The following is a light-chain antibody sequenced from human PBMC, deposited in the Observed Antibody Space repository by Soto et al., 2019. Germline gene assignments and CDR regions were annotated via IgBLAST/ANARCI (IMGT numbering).Light chain of an antibody. J-gene: IGKJ2*01. V-gene: IGKV3-20*01. CDR2: GAS. Sequence: VLPQSPDTLSLSPGDRVTLSCRASQSVRSTFLAWYQQKPGQATRLLIYGASNRATGIPDRFSGSASGTDFTLTISRLEPDDSAVYYCQQYHDSPMNTFGQGTKLEIK. CDR3: QQYHDSPMNT. CDR1: QSVRSTF.